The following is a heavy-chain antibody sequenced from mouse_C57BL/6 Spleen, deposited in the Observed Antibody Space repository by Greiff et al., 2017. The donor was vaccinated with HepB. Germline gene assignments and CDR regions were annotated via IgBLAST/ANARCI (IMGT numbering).Heavy chain of an antibody. CDR1: GYTFTSYW. D-gene: IGHD2-4*01. V-gene: IGHV1-52*01. CDR2: IYPSDSYT. Sequence: VQLQQPGAELVRPGASVKLSCKASGYTFTSYWMHWVKQRPVQGLEWIGNIYPSDSYTHYHKTFKDKATLTVDNSSSTAYMQLSSLTSEDSAVYYCASDYEYYFDYWGQGTTLTVSS. CDR3: ASDYEYYFDY. J-gene: IGHJ2*01.